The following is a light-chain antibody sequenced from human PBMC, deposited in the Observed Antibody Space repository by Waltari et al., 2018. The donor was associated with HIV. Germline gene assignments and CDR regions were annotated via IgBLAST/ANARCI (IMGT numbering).Light chain of an antibody. CDR1: QSISTW. V-gene: IGKV1-5*03. CDR2: KAS. Sequence: DIQMTQSPSTLSASVGDRVTITCRASQSISTWLAWFQQTPGKAPKLLIYKASTLESGVPSRFSGSGSGTDFTLTINNLQPDDFATFYCQQYNTYSYTFGQGTKLQIK. J-gene: IGKJ2*01. CDR3: QQYNTYSYT.